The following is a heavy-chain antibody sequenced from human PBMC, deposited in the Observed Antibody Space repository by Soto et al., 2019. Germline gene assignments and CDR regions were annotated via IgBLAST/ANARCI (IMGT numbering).Heavy chain of an antibody. D-gene: IGHD1-26*01. V-gene: IGHV3-23*01. CDR1: GFTFSSYA. Sequence: PGGSLRLSSAASGFTFSSYAMSWVRQAPGKGLEWVSAISGSGGSTYYADSVKGRFTIPRDNSKNTLYLQMNSLKTEDTAVYYCTTDRPRFWGELLDYYYGMDVWGQGTTVTVSS. J-gene: IGHJ6*02. CDR3: TTDRPRFWGELLDYYYGMDV. CDR2: ISGSGGST.